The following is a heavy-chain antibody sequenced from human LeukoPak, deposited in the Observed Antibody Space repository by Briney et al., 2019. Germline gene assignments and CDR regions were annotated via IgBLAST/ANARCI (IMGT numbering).Heavy chain of an antibody. D-gene: IGHD3-9*01. CDR3: ARVLRYFDWTMGYYYYMDV. J-gene: IGHJ6*03. CDR2: ISSSGSTI. Sequence: GGSLRLSCAASGFTFSDYYMSWIRQAPGKGLEWVSYISSSGSTIYYADSVKGRFTISRDNAKNTLYLQMNSLRAEDTAVYYCARVLRYFDWTMGYYYYMDVWGKGTTVTVSS. CDR1: GFTFSDYY. V-gene: IGHV3-11*04.